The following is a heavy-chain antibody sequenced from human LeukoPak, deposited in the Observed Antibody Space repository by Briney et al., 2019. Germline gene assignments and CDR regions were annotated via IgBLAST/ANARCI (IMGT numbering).Heavy chain of an antibody. D-gene: IGHD4-11*01. Sequence: GGSLRLSCAASGFTFSSYSMNWVRQAPGKGLEWVSSISSSSSYIYYADSVKGRFTISRDNAKNSLYLQMNSLRAEDTAVYYRARLMTTVTTTEFDYWGQGTLVTVSS. CDR2: ISSSSSYI. V-gene: IGHV3-21*01. CDR3: ARLMTTVTTTEFDY. CDR1: GFTFSSYS. J-gene: IGHJ4*02.